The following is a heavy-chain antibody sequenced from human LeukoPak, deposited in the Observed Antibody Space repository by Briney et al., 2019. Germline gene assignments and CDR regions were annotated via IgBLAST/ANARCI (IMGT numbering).Heavy chain of an antibody. CDR3: AGAGGEGTAAGTYYVY. CDR2: ISSNGGST. D-gene: IGHD6-13*01. J-gene: IGHJ4*02. V-gene: IGHV3-64*01. CDR1: GFTFSSYA. Sequence: GRSLRLSCAASGFTFSSYAMHWVRQAPGKGLEYVSAISSNGGSTYYANSVKGRFTISRDNSKNTLYLQMGSLRAEEMASYYLAGAGGEGTAAGTYYVYWGQGTLVTVSS.